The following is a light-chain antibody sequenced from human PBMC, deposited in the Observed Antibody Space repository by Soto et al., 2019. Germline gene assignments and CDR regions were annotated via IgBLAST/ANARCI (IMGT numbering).Light chain of an antibody. CDR2: DAS. J-gene: IGKJ1*01. CDR3: QQYNSYSWT. CDR1: QSISSW. Sequence: DLQMPQAPATLSASLGDSVPIPCRASQSISSWLAWYQQKPGKAPKLLIYDASSLESGVPSRFSGSGSGTEFTLTISSLQPGDFATYYCQQYNSYSWTFGQGTKVDIK. V-gene: IGKV1-5*01.